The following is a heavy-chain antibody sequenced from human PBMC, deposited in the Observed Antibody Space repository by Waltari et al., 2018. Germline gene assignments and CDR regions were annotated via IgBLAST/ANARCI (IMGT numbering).Heavy chain of an antibody. D-gene: IGHD3-22*01. Sequence: QVQLQQSGPGLVKPSETLSLTCTVSGGSISSYYWSWIRQPPGKGLEWIGYIYYSGRTNYNPSLKSRVTISVDTSKNQFSLKLSSVTAADTAVYYCARVLKYYYDSSGYPDRWGQGTLVTVSS. CDR2: IYYSGRT. V-gene: IGHV4-59*01. CDR1: GGSISSYY. J-gene: IGHJ5*02. CDR3: ARVLKYYYDSSGYPDR.